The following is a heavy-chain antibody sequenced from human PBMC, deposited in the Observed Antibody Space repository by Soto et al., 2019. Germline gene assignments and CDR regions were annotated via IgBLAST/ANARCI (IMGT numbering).Heavy chain of an antibody. V-gene: IGHV3-30*03. J-gene: IGHJ6*02. CDR3: ARGAAIVSAYYYYGMDV. CDR2: ISYDGSNK. CDR1: GFTFRNYG. D-gene: IGHD2-2*02. Sequence: PGGSLRLSCAASGFTFRNYGMHWVRQAPGKGLEWVAVISYDGSNKYYAETVKGRFTISRDNSKNTLNLQMNSLRAEDTSVYYCARGAAIVSAYYYYGMDVWGQGPTVTVSS.